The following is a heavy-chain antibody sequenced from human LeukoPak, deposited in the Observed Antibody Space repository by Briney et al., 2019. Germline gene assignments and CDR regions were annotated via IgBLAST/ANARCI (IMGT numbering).Heavy chain of an antibody. CDR3: ARAGILTSYASHDAFDI. CDR2: SYHTGST. V-gene: IGHV4-38-2*02. J-gene: IGHJ3*02. D-gene: IGHD3-9*01. CDR1: GYSISSGYY. Sequence: SETLSLTCTVSGYSISSGYYWGWIRQSPGKGLEWIGSSYHTGSTYYNPSLKSRVTISIDTSKNQFSLKLSSVTAADTAVYYCARAGILTSYASHDAFDIWGQGTLVTVSS.